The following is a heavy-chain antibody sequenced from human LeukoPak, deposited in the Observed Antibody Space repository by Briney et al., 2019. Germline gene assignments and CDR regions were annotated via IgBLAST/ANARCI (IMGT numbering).Heavy chain of an antibody. CDR1: GYTFTGYY. V-gene: IGHV1-2*02. CDR2: INPNSGGT. CDR3: ARGDYGDYGWFDP. D-gene: IGHD4-17*01. Sequence: GASVKVSCKASGYTFTGYYMHWVRQAPGQGLEWMGWINPNSGGTNYAQKFQGRVTMTRDTSISTAYMELSRLRSDDTAVYYCARGDYGDYGWFDPWGQGTLVTVSS. J-gene: IGHJ5*02.